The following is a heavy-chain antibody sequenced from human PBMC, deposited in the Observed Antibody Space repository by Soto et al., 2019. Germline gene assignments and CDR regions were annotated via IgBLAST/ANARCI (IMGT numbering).Heavy chain of an antibody. CDR2: IYATGTN. CDR1: GASISGFY. D-gene: IGHD1-1*01. CDR3: VRDGTKTLRDWFDP. V-gene: IGHV4-4*07. J-gene: IGHJ5*02. Sequence: PSETLSRTCTVSGASISGFYWSWIRKSAGKGLEWIGRIYATGTNDYNPSLNSRVMMSVDTSKKQFSLKLRSVTAADTAVYYFVRDGTKTLRDWFDPWGQGISVNVSS.